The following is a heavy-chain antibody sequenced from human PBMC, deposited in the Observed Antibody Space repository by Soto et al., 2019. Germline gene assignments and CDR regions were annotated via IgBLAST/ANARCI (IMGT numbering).Heavy chain of an antibody. CDR1: LFSFNSDG. J-gene: IGHJ2*01. D-gene: IGHD3-10*01. Sequence: QVQLVDSGGGVVQPRTSLRLSCAASLFSFNSDGMHWVRQAPGKGLERVAIVYYDGSNKYYADSVKGRFTISRDNSKNMVYLQMGCLRAEDTAVFYCARDGAFGESRAWWFGGWGRGTLVTVSS. CDR2: VYYDGSNK. V-gene: IGHV3-33*01. CDR3: ARDGAFGESRAWWFGG.